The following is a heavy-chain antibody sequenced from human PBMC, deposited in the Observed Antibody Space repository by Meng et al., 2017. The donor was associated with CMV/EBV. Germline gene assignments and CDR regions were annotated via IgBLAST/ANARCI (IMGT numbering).Heavy chain of an antibody. CDR3: ARVQVRGEMATPTGY. Sequence: VQLGESGAGVQKPGVSVKVSCKASVYTFTGYYKHLVRQAPGQGLEWMGWINPNSGGTNYAQKFQGRVTMTRDTSISTAYMELSRLRSDDTAVYYCARVQVRGEMATPTGYWGQGTLVTVSS. CDR2: INPNSGGT. CDR1: VYTFTGYY. V-gene: IGHV1-2*02. D-gene: IGHD5-24*01. J-gene: IGHJ4*02.